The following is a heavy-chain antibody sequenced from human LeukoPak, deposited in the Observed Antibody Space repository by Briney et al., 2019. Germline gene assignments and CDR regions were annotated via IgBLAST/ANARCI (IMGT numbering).Heavy chain of an antibody. CDR2: VYYSGST. CDR3: ARTTEGGYTYGYFYYYYMDV. D-gene: IGHD5-18*01. Sequence: SETLSLTCTVSGGSISSYYWSWIRQPPGKGLEWIGYVYYSGSTNYNPSLKSRVTISVDTSKNQFSLKLTSVTAADTAVYYCARTTEGGYTYGYFYYYYMDVWGKGTTVTISS. J-gene: IGHJ6*03. CDR1: GGSISSYY. V-gene: IGHV4-59*01.